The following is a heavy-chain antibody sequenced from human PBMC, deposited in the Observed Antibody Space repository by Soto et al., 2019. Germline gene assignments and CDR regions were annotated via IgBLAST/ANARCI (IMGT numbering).Heavy chain of an antibody. CDR2: IYYSGRT. J-gene: IGHJ4*02. D-gene: IGHD2-15*01. V-gene: IGHV4-59*01. Sequence: LETLSLTCTVSGGSISSYYLNWIRQPPGKGLEWIGNIYYSGRTSYNPSLTSRITISVDTSKSQFSLKLSSVTAADTAVYYCAGRTSLSGSFDYWGQGPPVTVSS. CDR3: AGRTSLSGSFDY. CDR1: GGSISSYY.